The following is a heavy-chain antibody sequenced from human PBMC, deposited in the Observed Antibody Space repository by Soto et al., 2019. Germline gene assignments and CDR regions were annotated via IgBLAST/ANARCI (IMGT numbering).Heavy chain of an antibody. CDR3: ARDRDSSAYFDY. CDR2: IYHSGST. CDR1: GGSIISGGYC. Sequence: SEPLSLTSAVSGGSIISGGYCWSWIRQPPGKGLEWIGYIYHSGSTYYNPSLKSRVTISVDRSKNQFSLKLSSVTAADTAVYYCARDRDSSAYFDYWGQGTLVTVSS. V-gene: IGHV4-30-2*01. J-gene: IGHJ4*02. D-gene: IGHD3-22*01.